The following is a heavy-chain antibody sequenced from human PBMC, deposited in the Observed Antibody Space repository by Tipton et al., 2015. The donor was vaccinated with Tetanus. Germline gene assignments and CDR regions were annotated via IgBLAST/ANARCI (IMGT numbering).Heavy chain of an antibody. CDR2: INHSGST. D-gene: IGHD2-15*01. J-gene: IGHJ5*02. CDR3: ARHGGYYCSGGSCYLP. CDR1: GGSFSGYY. Sequence: TLSLTCAVYGGSFSGYYWSWIRQPPGKGLEWIGEINHSGSTNYNPSLKSRVTISVDTSKNQFSLKLSSVTAADTAVYYCARHGGYYCSGGSCYLPWGQGTLVPVSS. V-gene: IGHV4-34*01.